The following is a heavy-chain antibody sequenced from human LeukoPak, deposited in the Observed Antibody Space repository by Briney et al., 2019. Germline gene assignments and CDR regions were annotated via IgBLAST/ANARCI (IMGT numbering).Heavy chain of an antibody. CDR2: IIPIFGTA. D-gene: IGHD2-2*01. CDR3: ARETRVVPDY. Sequence: GASVKVSCKASGGTYSSYAISWVRQAPGQGLEWMGGIIPIFGTANYAQKFQGRVTITTDESTSTAYMELSSLRSDDTAVYYCARETRVVPDYWGQGTLVTVSS. CDR1: GGTYSSYA. V-gene: IGHV1-69*05. J-gene: IGHJ4*02.